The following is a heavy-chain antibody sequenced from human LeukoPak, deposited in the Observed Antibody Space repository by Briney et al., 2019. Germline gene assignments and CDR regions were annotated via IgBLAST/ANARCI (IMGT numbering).Heavy chain of an antibody. CDR3: ASSYDSSGYPYYFDY. J-gene: IGHJ4*02. CDR1: GGSFSGYY. Sequence: LETLSLTCAVYGGSFSGYYWSWIRQPPGKGPEWIGEINHSGSTNYNPSLKSRVTISVDTSKNQFSLKLSSVTAADTAVYYCASSYDSSGYPYYFDYWGQGTLVTVSS. CDR2: INHSGST. D-gene: IGHD3-22*01. V-gene: IGHV4-34*01.